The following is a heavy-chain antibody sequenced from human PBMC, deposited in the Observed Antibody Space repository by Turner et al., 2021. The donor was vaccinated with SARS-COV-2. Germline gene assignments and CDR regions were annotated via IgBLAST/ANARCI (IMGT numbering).Heavy chain of an antibody. Sequence: QVQLVESEGGVVQLGRSLKLSCAASGVTFRPHAMHWLRQAPGKGLACVVVISSDGSNKYNADAVKGRFTISRDNSKNTLYLQMNSLRTEDTAVYYCARDRDCSSTSCYNAFDIWGQGTMVTVSS. CDR2: ISSDGSNK. D-gene: IGHD2-2*02. CDR1: GVTFRPHA. CDR3: ARDRDCSSTSCYNAFDI. V-gene: IGHV3-30-3*01. J-gene: IGHJ3*02.